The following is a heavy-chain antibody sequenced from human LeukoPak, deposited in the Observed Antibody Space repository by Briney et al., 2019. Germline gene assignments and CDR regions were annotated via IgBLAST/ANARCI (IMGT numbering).Heavy chain of an antibody. V-gene: IGHV1-46*01. CDR1: GYTFTTYA. CDR2: INPSGGST. Sequence: AASVKVSCKASGYTFTTYAMNWVRQAPGQGLEWMGIINPSGGSTSYAQRFQGRVTMTRDTSTSTVYMELSSLRSEDTAVYYCARSDMTTVTTLLDYWGQGTLVTVSS. CDR3: ARSDMTTVTTLLDY. D-gene: IGHD4-17*01. J-gene: IGHJ4*02.